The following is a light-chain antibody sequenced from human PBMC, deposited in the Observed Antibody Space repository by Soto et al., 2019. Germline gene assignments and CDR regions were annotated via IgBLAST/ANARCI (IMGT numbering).Light chain of an antibody. CDR2: DVS. Sequence: QSALTQPRSVSGSLGQSVTISCTGTSSDVGTYNYVSWYQQHPGKAPKVMIYDVSERPSVVPDRFSGSKSGNTASLTISGLQAEDEADYYCCSYAGSPRYVLGTGTKVTVL. J-gene: IGLJ1*01. CDR1: SSDVGTYNY. CDR3: CSYAGSPRYV. V-gene: IGLV2-11*01.